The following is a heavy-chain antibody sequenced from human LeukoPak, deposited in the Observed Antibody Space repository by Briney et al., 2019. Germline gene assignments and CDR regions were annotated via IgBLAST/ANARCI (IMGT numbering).Heavy chain of an antibody. J-gene: IGHJ4*02. CDR2: ISWNSGSI. Sequence: GRSLRLSCAASGFTFDDYAMHWVRQAPGKGLEWVAGISWNSGSIVYADSVKGGFTISRDNAKNSLYLQMNSLRAEDMALYYCAKDFLSDYYDSSGYFDYWGQGTLVTVSS. CDR1: GFTFDDYA. CDR3: AKDFLSDYYDSSGYFDY. D-gene: IGHD3-22*01. V-gene: IGHV3-9*03.